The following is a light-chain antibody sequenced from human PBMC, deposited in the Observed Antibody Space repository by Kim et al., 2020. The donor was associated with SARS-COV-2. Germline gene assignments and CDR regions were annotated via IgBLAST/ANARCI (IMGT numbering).Light chain of an antibody. CDR1: QSINSW. V-gene: IGKV1-5*01. CDR3: QQYDTYST. Sequence: DIQMTQSPSTLSASVGDRVTITCRASQSINSWLAWYQQKPGKAPKLLIYDASNLESGVPSRFSGSGSGTEFTLTISSLQPDDFVTYYCQQYDTYSTFGQGTKVDIK. J-gene: IGKJ2*01. CDR2: DAS.